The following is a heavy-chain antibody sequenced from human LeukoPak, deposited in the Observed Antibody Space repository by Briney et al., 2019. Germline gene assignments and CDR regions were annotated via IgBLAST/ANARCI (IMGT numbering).Heavy chain of an antibody. CDR1: GGSFSGYY. V-gene: IGHV4-34*01. CDR2: INHSGST. Sequence: KPSETLSLTCAVYGGSFSGYYWSWIRQPPGKGLEWIGEINHSGSTNYNPSLKSRVTISVDTSKNQFSLKLSSVTAADTAVYYCARVRRGYCSSTSCYTGAYYYGMDVWGQGTTVTVSS. D-gene: IGHD2-2*02. CDR3: ARVRRGYCSSTSCYTGAYYYGMDV. J-gene: IGHJ6*02.